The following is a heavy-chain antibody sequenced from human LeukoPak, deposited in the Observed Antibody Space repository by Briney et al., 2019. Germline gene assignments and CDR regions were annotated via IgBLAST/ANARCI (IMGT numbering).Heavy chain of an antibody. CDR2: IKYDGSHT. D-gene: IGHD5-24*01. CDR3: ATARRQGYNLVDS. CDR1: GFIFSNYW. V-gene: IGHV3-74*01. J-gene: IGHJ5*02. Sequence: PGGSLRPSCAASGFIFSNYWMLWVRQAPGKGLVWVSRIKYDGSHTDYADSVKGRFTISRDNAKNTLFLQMNSLRAEDTAVYYCATARRQGYNLVDSWGQGTLVTVSS.